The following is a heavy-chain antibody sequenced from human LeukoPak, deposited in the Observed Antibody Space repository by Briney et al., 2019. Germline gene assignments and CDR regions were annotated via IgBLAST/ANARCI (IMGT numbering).Heavy chain of an antibody. CDR1: GGSISSSSYY. CDR3: ARATTVTTVVFRFWFDP. CDR2: IYYSGST. J-gene: IGHJ5*02. V-gene: IGHV4-39*01. Sequence: SEPLSLTCTVSGGSISSSSYYWGWIRQPPGKGLEWIGSIYYSGSTYYNPSLKSRVTISVDTSKNQFSLKLSSVTAADTAVYYCARATTVTTVVFRFWFDPWGQGTLVTVSS. D-gene: IGHD4-17*01.